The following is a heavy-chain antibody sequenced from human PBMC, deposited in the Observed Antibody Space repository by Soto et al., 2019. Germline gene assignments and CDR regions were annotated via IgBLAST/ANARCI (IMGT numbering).Heavy chain of an antibody. CDR1: GGTFSSYT. J-gene: IGHJ5*02. CDR3: AREIWRAVAGTVRWFDP. V-gene: IGHV1-69*04. D-gene: IGHD6-19*01. Sequence: SVKVSCKASGGTFSSYTISWVRQAPGQGLEWMGRIIPILGIANYAQKFQGRVTITADKSTSTAYMELSSLRSEDTAVYYCAREIWRAVAGTVRWFDPWGQGTLVTVSS. CDR2: IIPILGIA.